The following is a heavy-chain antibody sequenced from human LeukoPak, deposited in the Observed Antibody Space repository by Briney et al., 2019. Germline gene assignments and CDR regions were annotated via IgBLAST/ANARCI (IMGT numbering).Heavy chain of an antibody. Sequence: GGSLRLSCAASGFIFSDYEMNWVRQAPGKGLEWVSGITWNSDIKAYADAVKGRFTVSRDNAKNSLYLQMNSLRSDDTALYYCARAPISGSYSQYFYMDVWGKGTTVTISS. CDR2: ITWNSDIK. J-gene: IGHJ6*03. CDR3: ARAPISGSYSQYFYMDV. V-gene: IGHV3-9*01. D-gene: IGHD3-10*01. CDR1: GFIFSDYE.